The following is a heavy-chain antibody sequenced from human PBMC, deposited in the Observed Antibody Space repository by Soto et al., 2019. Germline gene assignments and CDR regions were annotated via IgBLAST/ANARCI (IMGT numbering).Heavy chain of an antibody. CDR3: SSPWYYDSSGLLRGFGY. CDR1: GGSISSSSYY. CDR2: IYYSGST. J-gene: IGHJ4*02. V-gene: IGHV4-39*01. D-gene: IGHD3-22*01. Sequence: SETLSLTCTVSGGSISSSSYYWGWIRQPPGKGLEWIGSIYYSGSTYYNPSLKSRVTISVDTSKNQFSLKLSSVTAADTAVYYCSSPWYYDSSGLLRGFGYWGQGTLVTVSS.